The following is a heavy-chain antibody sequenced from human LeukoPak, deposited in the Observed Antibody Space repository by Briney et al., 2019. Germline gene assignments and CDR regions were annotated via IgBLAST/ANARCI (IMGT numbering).Heavy chain of an antibody. D-gene: IGHD3-3*01. CDR1: GFTLSSYS. J-gene: IGHJ3*02. CDR3: ARGSRFGVVGRDAFDI. CDR2: ISSSSSYI. V-gene: IGHV3-21*01. Sequence: GGSLRLSCAASGFTLSSYSMNWVRQAPGKGLEWVSCISSSSSYIYYADSVKGRFTISRDNAKKSLYLQMNSLRAEDTAVYYCARGSRFGVVGRDAFDIWGQGTVVTVSS.